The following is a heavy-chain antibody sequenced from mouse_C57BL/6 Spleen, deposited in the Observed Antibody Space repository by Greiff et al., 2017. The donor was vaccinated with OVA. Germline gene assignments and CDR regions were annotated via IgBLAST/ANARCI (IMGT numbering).Heavy chain of an antibody. CDR2: ISGGGGNT. Sequence: DVHLVESGGGLVKPGGSLKLSCAASGFTFSSYTMSWVRQTPEKRLEWVATISGGGGNTYYTDSVKGRFTISRDNAKNTLYLQMSLLRSADTALYVYARQDYYGGSYPYAYWGQGTLVTVSA. J-gene: IGHJ3*01. D-gene: IGHD1-1*01. CDR3: ARQDYYGGSYPYAY. V-gene: IGHV5-9*01. CDR1: GFTFSSYT.